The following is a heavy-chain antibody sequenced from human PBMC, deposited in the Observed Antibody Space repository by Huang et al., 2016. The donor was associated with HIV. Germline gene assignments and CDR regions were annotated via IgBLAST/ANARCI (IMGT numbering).Heavy chain of an antibody. CDR2: IIPILGTA. Sequence: QVQLVQSGAEVKKPGSSVKVSCKASGGTFSSYAISWVRQAPGQGLEWMGGIIPILGTANYAQKFQGRVPITADESTSTAYMELSSLRSEDTAVYYCARARGYYDSSVSYYFDYWGQGTLVTVSS. CDR1: GGTFSSYA. CDR3: ARARGYYDSSVSYYFDY. V-gene: IGHV1-69*13. D-gene: IGHD3-22*01. J-gene: IGHJ4*02.